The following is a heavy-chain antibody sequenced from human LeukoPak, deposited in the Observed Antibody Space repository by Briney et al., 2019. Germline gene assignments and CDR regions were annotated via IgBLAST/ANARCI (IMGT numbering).Heavy chain of an antibody. CDR1: GFTFSSYG. Sequence: GGSLRLSCAASGFTFSSYGMHWVRQAPGKGLEWVAFIRYGGSNKYYADSVKGRFTISRDNSKNTLYLQMNSLRAEDTAVYYCVKDASWMGEYYFDYWGQGTLVTVSS. J-gene: IGHJ4*02. CDR2: IRYGGSNK. V-gene: IGHV3-30*02. CDR3: VKDASWMGEYYFDY. D-gene: IGHD3-16*01.